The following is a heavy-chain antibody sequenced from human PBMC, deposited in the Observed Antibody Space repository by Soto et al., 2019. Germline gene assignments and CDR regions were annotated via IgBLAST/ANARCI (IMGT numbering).Heavy chain of an antibody. D-gene: IGHD3-9*01. CDR3: ARGGGIYDILTGPLDY. CDR2: INAGNGNT. Sequence: GASVKVSCKASGYTFTSYAMHWVRQAPGQRLEWMGWINAGNGNTKYSQKFQGRVTITRDTSASTAYMELSSLRSEDTAVYYCARGGGIYDILTGPLDYWGQGTLVTVSS. CDR1: GYTFTSYA. V-gene: IGHV1-3*01. J-gene: IGHJ4*02.